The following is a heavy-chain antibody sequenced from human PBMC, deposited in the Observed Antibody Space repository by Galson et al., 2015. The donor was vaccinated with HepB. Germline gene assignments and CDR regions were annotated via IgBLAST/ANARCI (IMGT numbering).Heavy chain of an antibody. CDR2: ISGSGGST. D-gene: IGHD6-19*01. CDR3: ARAPEQWLVSYNWFDP. V-gene: IGHV3-23*01. CDR1: GFTFSSYA. J-gene: IGHJ5*02. Sequence: SLRLSCAASGFTFSSYAMSWVRQAPGKGLEWVSAISGSGGSTYYADSGKGRFTISRDNSKNTLYLQMNSLRAGDTAVYYCARAPEQWLVSYNWFDPWGQGTLVTVSS.